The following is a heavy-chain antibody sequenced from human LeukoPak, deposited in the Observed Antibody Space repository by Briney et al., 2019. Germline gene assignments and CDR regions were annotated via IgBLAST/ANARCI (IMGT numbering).Heavy chain of an antibody. Sequence: KASETLSLTCTVSGGSISSSSYYWGWIRQPPGKGLEWIGSIYYSGSTYYNPSLKSRVTISVDTSKNQFSLKLSSVTAADTAVYYCAITGDYDYIWGSYRYTSPVDYWGRGTLVTVSS. J-gene: IGHJ4*02. D-gene: IGHD3-16*02. CDR2: IYYSGST. CDR3: AITGDYDYIWGSYRYTSPVDY. CDR1: GGSISSSSYY. V-gene: IGHV4-39*01.